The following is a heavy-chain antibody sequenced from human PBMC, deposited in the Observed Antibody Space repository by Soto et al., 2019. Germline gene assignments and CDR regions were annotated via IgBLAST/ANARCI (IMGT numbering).Heavy chain of an antibody. V-gene: IGHV3-74*01. Sequence: EVQLVESGGGLVQPGGSLRLSCAASGFTFSNYWMYWVRQAQGKGLVWVSRISTDGSTTNYADSVKGRFTISRDNAKNTLYLQIDILRAEDTAVYYCASSVVTPFDYWGQGTLVTVSS. J-gene: IGHJ4*02. CDR1: GFTFSNYW. CDR3: ASSVVTPFDY. CDR2: ISTDGSTT. D-gene: IGHD2-21*02.